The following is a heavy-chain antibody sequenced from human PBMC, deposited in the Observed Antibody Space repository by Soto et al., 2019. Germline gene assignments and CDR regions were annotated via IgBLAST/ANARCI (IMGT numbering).Heavy chain of an antibody. V-gene: IGHV3-15*01. Sequence: EVQLVESGGGLVKPGGSLRLSCAASGFTFSNAWMSWVRQGPGKGLEWVGRIKSKTDGGTTDYAAPVKGRFTISRDDSKNMLYLQINSLKTEDTAVYYCTTDSCTNGVCYNAFDIRGQGTMVTASS. D-gene: IGHD2-8*01. CDR1: GFTFSNAW. CDR3: TTDSCTNGVCYNAFDI. CDR2: IKSKTDGGTT. J-gene: IGHJ3*02.